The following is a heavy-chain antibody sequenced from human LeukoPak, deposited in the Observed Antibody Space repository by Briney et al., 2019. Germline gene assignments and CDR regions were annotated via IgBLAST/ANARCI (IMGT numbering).Heavy chain of an antibody. CDR3: AREYRTVTAHFDY. CDR1: GGSFSGYY. V-gene: IGHV4-34*01. D-gene: IGHD2-21*02. Sequence: PSETLSLTCAVYGGSFSGYYWSWIRQPPGKGLEWIGEINHSGSTNYNPSLKSRVTISVDTSKNQFSLKLSSVTAADTAVYYCAREYRTVTAHFDYWGQGTLVTVSS. J-gene: IGHJ4*02. CDR2: INHSGST.